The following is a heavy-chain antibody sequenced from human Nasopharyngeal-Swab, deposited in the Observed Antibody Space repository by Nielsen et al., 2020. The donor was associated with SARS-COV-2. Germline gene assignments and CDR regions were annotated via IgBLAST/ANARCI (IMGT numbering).Heavy chain of an antibody. Sequence: GESLKISCAASGFTVSSNYMSWVRQAPGKGLEWVSVIYSGGSTYYADSVKGRFTISRHNSKNTLYLQMNRLRAEDTALYYCARDRVDTAMVHYYYYGMDVWGQGTTVTVSS. CDR1: GFTVSSNY. CDR2: IYSGGST. J-gene: IGHJ6*02. D-gene: IGHD5-18*01. CDR3: ARDRVDTAMVHYYYYGMDV. V-gene: IGHV3-53*04.